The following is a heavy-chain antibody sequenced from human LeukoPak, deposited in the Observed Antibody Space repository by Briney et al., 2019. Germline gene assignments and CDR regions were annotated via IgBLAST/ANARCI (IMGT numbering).Heavy chain of an antibody. J-gene: IGHJ6*02. V-gene: IGHV3-9*01. D-gene: IGHD3-16*01. CDR2: ISWNSGSI. CDR1: GFTFDDYA. Sequence: GGSLRLSCAASGFTFDDYAMHWVRQAPGKGLEWASGISWNSGSIGYADSVKGRFTISRDNAKNSLYLQMNSLRAEDTALYYCAKDKDYGSGTLDYYGMDVWGQGTTVTVSS. CDR3: AKDKDYGSGTLDYYGMDV.